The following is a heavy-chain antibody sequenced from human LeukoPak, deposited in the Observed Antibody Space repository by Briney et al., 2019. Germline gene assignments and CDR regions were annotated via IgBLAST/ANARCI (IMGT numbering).Heavy chain of an antibody. CDR1: GGSISSGSYY. V-gene: IGHV4-61*02. D-gene: IGHD4-11*01. CDR2: IYTSGST. CDR3: ARGTSGDYSNYRWFDP. J-gene: IGHJ5*02. Sequence: SETLSLTCTGSGGSISSGSYYWSWIRQPAGKGLEWIGRIYTSGSTNYSPSLKSRVTISVDTSKNQFSLKLSSVTAADTAVYYCARGTSGDYSNYRWFDPWGQGTLVTVSS.